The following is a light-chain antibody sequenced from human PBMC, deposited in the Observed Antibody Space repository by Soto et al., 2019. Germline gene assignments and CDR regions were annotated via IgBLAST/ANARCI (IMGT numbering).Light chain of an antibody. J-gene: IGKJ1*01. CDR3: QQYGSTPWT. V-gene: IGKV3-20*01. Sequence: EIVLTQSPGTLYLSPGERATLSCRASQSVSSSYLAWYQQKPGQAPRLLIYGASSRATGIPDRFSGSGSGTDFTLTISGLEPEDLAVYYCQQYGSTPWTFGQGTKVEIK. CDR1: QSVSSSY. CDR2: GAS.